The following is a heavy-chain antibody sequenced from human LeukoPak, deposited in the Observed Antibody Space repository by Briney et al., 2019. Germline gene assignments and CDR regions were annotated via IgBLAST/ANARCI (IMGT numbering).Heavy chain of an antibody. V-gene: IGHV4-39*07. CDR2: IYYSGST. CDR3: ATSVGYCSSTSCYGSWYFDL. Sequence: PSETLSLTCTVSGGSISSSGYCWGRIRQPPGKGLEWIGSIYYSGSTYYNPSLKSRVTISVDTSKNQFSLKLSSVTAADTAVYYCATSVGYCSSTSCYGSWYFDLWGRGTLVTVSS. J-gene: IGHJ2*01. D-gene: IGHD2-2*01. CDR1: GGSISSSGYC.